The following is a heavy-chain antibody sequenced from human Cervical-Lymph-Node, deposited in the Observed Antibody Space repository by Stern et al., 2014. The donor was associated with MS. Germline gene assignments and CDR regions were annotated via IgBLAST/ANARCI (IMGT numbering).Heavy chain of an antibody. CDR1: GFTFRIYA. V-gene: IGHV3-23*04. Sequence: VQLVESGGGPVQPGESLRLSCAASGFTFRIYAMAWVRQAPGKGLEWVSRISGSNGNTNYADSVKGRFTISIDNAKNTLFLLMSSLTAEDAAIYFCARDPNSSRYFDLWGRGTLVAVSS. CDR3: ARDPNSSRYFDL. J-gene: IGHJ2*01. CDR2: ISGSNGNT. D-gene: IGHD2/OR15-2a*01.